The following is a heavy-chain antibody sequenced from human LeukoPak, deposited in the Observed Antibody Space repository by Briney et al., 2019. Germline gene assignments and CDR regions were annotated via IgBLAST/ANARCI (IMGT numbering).Heavy chain of an antibody. CDR2: INHSGST. J-gene: IGHJ5*02. D-gene: IGHD5-12*01. CDR3: ARGGHIVATIRGGNWFDP. CDR1: GGSFSGYY. Sequence: SETLSLTCAVYGGSFSGYYWSWIRQPPGKGLEWIGEINHSGSTNYNPPLKSRVTISVDTSKNQFSLKLSSVTAADTAVYYCARGGHIVATIRGGNWFDPWGQGTLVTVSS. V-gene: IGHV4-34*01.